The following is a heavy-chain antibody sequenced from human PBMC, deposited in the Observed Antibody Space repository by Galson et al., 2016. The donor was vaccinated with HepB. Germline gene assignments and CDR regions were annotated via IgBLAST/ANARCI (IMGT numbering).Heavy chain of an antibody. CDR1: GYTFTNYY. V-gene: IGHV1-46*01. D-gene: IGHD6-19*01. CDR2: IIPSGGGT. CDR3: ARGGYYSSGWYDAFDI. J-gene: IGHJ3*02. Sequence: SVKVSCKASGYTFTNYYLHWVRQAPGQGLEWMGVIIPSGGGTSYEQRFQGRVNLTRDTPTNTVYMDLRSLRSEDTAVYYCARGGYYSSGWYDAFDIWGQGTMVTVSS.